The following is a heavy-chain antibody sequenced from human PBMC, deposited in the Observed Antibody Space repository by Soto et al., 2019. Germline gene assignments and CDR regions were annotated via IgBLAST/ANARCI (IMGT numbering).Heavy chain of an antibody. D-gene: IGHD4-17*01. CDR3: ARDPPLPGDYVGPLTSPPDY. J-gene: IGHJ4*02. CDR2: ISAYNGNT. V-gene: IGHV1-18*01. Sequence: ASVKVSFKASGYTFTSYGISWVRQAPGQGLEWMGWISAYNGNTNYAQKLQGRVTMTTDTSTSTAYMELRSLRSDDTAVYYCARDPPLPGDYVGPLTSPPDYWGQGTLVTVSS. CDR1: GYTFTSYG.